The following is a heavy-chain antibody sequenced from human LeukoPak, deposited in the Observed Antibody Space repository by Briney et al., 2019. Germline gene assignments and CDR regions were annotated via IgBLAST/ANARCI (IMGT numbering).Heavy chain of an antibody. Sequence: GGSLRLSCAASGFSFSSYLMHWVRQAPGKGLVWVSRINSDGTTTTYADSVKGRFTVSRDNAKNTLYPQMNSLRAEDTAVYYCARGRYCSGGTCYFDYWGQGALVTVSS. D-gene: IGHD2-15*01. CDR3: ARGRYCSGGTCYFDY. J-gene: IGHJ4*02. V-gene: IGHV3-74*01. CDR2: INSDGTTT. CDR1: GFSFSSYL.